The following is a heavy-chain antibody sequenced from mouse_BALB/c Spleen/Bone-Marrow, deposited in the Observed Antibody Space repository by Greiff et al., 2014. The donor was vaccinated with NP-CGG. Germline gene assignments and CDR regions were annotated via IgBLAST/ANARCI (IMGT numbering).Heavy chain of an antibody. CDR3: ARERYGYDGWYFDV. V-gene: IGHV1S41*01. Sequence: DLVKPGASVKLSCKASGYTFTNYWINWIKQRPGQGLEWIGRIAPGSGSTYYNEMFKGKTTLTVDISSSTAYIQLSSLSPEDSDVYFCARERYGYDGWYFDVWGAGTTVTVSS. CDR2: IAPGSGST. J-gene: IGHJ1*01. D-gene: IGHD2-2*01. CDR1: GYTFTNYW.